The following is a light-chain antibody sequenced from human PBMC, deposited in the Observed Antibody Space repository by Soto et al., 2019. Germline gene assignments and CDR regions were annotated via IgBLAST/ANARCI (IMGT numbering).Light chain of an antibody. V-gene: IGKV3-11*01. J-gene: IGKJ3*01. Sequence: EIVLTQSPATLSLSPGERATLSCRASQSVSSYLAWYQQKPGQAPRLLIYDASNRATGIPARFSGSGSGTDFTLSISSLEPEDFAVYDCQQRSNWPPLFTCGPGTKVDIK. CDR2: DAS. CDR3: QQRSNWPPLFT. CDR1: QSVSSY.